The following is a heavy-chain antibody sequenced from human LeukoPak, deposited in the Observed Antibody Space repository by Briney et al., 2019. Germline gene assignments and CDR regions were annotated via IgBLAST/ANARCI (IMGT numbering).Heavy chain of an antibody. V-gene: IGHV3-7*01. D-gene: IGHD6-13*01. CDR1: GFSVSGYW. CDR2: IKQDGSEK. CDR3: AREWQGGIAAAGTRIEGDY. J-gene: IGHJ4*02. Sequence: PGGSLRLSCAVSGFSVSGYWMTWVRQAPGKGLEWAANIKQDGSEKNYVDSVKGRFTISRDNAENSSFLQMNSLRVEDTAVYYCAREWQGGIAAAGTRIEGDYWGQGTLVAVSS.